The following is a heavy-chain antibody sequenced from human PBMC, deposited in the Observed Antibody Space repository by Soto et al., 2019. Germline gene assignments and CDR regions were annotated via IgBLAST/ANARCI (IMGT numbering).Heavy chain of an antibody. CDR3: ARLIIGSSWYDNWFDP. Sequence: SETLSLTCTVSGGSISSSSYYWGWIRQPPGKGLEWIGSIYYSGSTYYNPSLKSRVTISVDTSKNQFSLKLSSVTAADTAVYYCARLIIGSSWYDNWFDPWGQGTLVTVSS. CDR1: GGSISSSSYY. V-gene: IGHV4-39*01. J-gene: IGHJ5*02. D-gene: IGHD6-13*01. CDR2: IYYSGST.